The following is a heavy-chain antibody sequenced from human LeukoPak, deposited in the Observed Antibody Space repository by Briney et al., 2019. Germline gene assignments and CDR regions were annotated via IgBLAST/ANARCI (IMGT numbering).Heavy chain of an antibody. J-gene: IGHJ3*02. D-gene: IGHD3-3*01. CDR2: IIPIFGTA. CDR1: GYTFTSYA. V-gene: IGHV1-69*06. CDR3: ARALLRHYDFWSGYAGGAFDI. Sequence: SVKVSCKASGYTFTSYAISWVRQAPGQGLEWMGGIIPIFGTANYAQKFQGRVTITADKSTSTAYMELSSLRSDDTAVYYCARALLRHYDFWSGYAGGAFDIWGQGTMVTVSS.